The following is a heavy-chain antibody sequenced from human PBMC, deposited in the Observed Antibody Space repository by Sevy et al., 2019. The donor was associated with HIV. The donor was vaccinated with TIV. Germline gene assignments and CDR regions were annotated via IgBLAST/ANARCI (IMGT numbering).Heavy chain of an antibody. CDR1: GFTFSDYY. J-gene: IGHJ5*01. D-gene: IGHD2-2*02. V-gene: IGHV3-11*01. CDR2: MSTRGRSI. Sequence: GGSLRLSCAASGFTFSDYYMAWIRQAPGKGLEGVSYMSTRGRSIYYADSVKGRFTISRDNAKNSLYLQMNSLRAEDTAIYYCARDRYTRSWFDSWGQGTLVTVSS. CDR3: ARDRYTRSWFDS.